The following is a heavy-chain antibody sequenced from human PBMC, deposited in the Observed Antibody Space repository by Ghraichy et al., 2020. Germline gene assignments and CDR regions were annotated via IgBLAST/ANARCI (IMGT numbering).Heavy chain of an antibody. V-gene: IGHV3-33*01. Sequence: GGSLRLSCAPSGFTFSSYGMHRVRQAPGKGLEWVAVIWYDGSSKYYADSVKGRFTISRDNSKNPLFLEMNSLRAEDTAVYYCARDIEDISSWYVWDVWGPGTTVTVSS. CDR1: GFTFSSYG. CDR2: IWYDGSSK. J-gene: IGHJ6*02. D-gene: IGHD6-13*01. CDR3: ARDIEDISSWYVWDV.